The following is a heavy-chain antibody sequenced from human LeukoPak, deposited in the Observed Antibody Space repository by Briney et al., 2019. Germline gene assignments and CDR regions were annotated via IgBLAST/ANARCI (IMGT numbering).Heavy chain of an antibody. D-gene: IGHD6-19*01. J-gene: IGHJ4*02. CDR2: ISWNSGSI. Sequence: GGSLRLSCAASGFTFDDYAMHWVRHAPGKGLEWVSGISWNSGSIGYADSVKGRFTISRDNAKNSLYLQMNSLRAEDTALYYCAKSPPSGWFPFDYWGQGTLVTVSS. CDR1: GFTFDDYA. CDR3: AKSPPSGWFPFDY. V-gene: IGHV3-9*01.